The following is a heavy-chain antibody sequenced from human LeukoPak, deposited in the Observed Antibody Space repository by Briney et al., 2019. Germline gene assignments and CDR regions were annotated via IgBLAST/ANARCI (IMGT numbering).Heavy chain of an antibody. Sequence: SETLSLTRAVSGGSISSGGYSWSWIRQPPGKGLEWIGYIYHSGSTYYNPSLKSRVTISVDRSKNQFSLKLSSVTAADTAVYYCARAPIVAGPTDYWGQGTLVTVSS. CDR2: IYHSGST. V-gene: IGHV4-30-2*01. CDR3: ARAPIVAGPTDY. CDR1: GGSISSGGYS. J-gene: IGHJ4*02. D-gene: IGHD3-22*01.